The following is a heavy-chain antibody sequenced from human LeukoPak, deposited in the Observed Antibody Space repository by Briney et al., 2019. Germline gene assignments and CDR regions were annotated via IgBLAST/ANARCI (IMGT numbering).Heavy chain of an antibody. Sequence: TSETLSLTCTVSGGSVSSGSYYWSWIRQPPGKGLEWIGYIYYSGSTNYNPSLKSRVTISVDTSKNQFSLKLSSVTAVDTAVYYCAAEVGDYVDYWGQGTLVTVSS. D-gene: IGHD1-26*01. V-gene: IGHV4-61*01. J-gene: IGHJ4*02. CDR3: AAEVGDYVDY. CDR2: IYYSGST. CDR1: GGSVSSGSYY.